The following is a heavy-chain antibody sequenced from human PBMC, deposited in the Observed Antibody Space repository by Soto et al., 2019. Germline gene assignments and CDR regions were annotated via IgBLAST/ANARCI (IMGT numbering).Heavy chain of an antibody. J-gene: IGHJ5*02. V-gene: IGHV3-23*01. CDR1: GFTFSSYA. CDR2: ISISGDRT. Sequence: EVQLLESGGGLVQPGGFLRLSCAVSGFTFSSYAMGWVRQTPGRGLEWVSSISISGDRTYYADSVKGRFTISRDNSKDTLFLQMSSLRAEDTAVYYCAKDWRGSGMYGWFDPWGQGTLVTVSS. D-gene: IGHD1-26*01. CDR3: AKDWRGSGMYGWFDP.